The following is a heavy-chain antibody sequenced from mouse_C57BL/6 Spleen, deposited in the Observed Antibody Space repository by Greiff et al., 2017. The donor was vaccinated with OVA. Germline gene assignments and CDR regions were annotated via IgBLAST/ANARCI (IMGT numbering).Heavy chain of an antibody. Sequence: EVKLVESGGGLVKPGGSLTLSCAASGFTFSSYAMSWVRQTPEKRLEWVATISDGGSYTYYPDNVKGRFTISRDNAKNNLYLQMSHLKSEDTAMYYCARDDSAWFAYWGQGTLVTVSA. J-gene: IGHJ3*01. CDR1: GFTFSSYA. CDR3: ARDDSAWFAY. CDR2: ISDGGSYT. V-gene: IGHV5-4*03. D-gene: IGHD2-13*01.